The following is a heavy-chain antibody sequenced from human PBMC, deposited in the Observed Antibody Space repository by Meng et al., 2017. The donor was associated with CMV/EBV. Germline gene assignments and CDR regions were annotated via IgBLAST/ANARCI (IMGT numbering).Heavy chain of an antibody. V-gene: IGHV4-39*07. CDR3: ARESVVVPAAMIIKQPDYYYYGMDV. CDR1: GGSISSSSYY. J-gene: IGHJ6*02. D-gene: IGHD2-2*01. CDR2: IYYSGST. Sequence: GSLRLSCTVSGGSISSSSYYWGWIRQPPGKGLEWIGSIYYSGSTYYNPSLKSRVTISVDTSKNQFSLKLSSVTAADTAVYYCARESVVVPAAMIIKQPDYYYYGMDVWGQGTTVTVSS.